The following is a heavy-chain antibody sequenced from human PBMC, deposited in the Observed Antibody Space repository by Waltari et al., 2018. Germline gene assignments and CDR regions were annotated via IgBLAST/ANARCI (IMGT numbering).Heavy chain of an antibody. V-gene: IGHV1-69*09. J-gene: IGHJ3*02. CDR1: GGPFSSYA. CDR3: ARDTLYNWNYPEDAFDI. D-gene: IGHD1-7*01. Sequence: QVQLVQSGAEVKKPGSSVKVSCKASGGPFSSYAISWVRQAPCQGLEWMGRSIPILGIANYAQKFQGRVTITADKSTSTAYMELSSLRSEDTAVYYCARDTLYNWNYPEDAFDIWGQGTMVTVSS. CDR2: SIPILGIA.